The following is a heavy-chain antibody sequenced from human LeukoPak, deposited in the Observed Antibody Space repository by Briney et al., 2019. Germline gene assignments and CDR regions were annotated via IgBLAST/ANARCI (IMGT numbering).Heavy chain of an antibody. CDR1: GGSISPYY. CDR2: IYYTGRT. J-gene: IGHJ4*02. CDR3: ARYISSGNDY. V-gene: IGHV4-59*08. Sequence: SETLSLTCTVSGGSISPYYWSWIRQPPGRGLEWIAYIYYTGRTSSNPSLRSRVTTSIDTSNNQFSPKLSSVTAADTAVYYCARYISSGNDYWGQGSLVTVSS. D-gene: IGHD6-13*01.